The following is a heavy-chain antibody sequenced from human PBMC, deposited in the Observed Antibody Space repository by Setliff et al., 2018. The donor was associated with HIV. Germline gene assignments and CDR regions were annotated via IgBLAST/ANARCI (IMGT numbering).Heavy chain of an antibody. D-gene: IGHD1-26*01. Sequence: GGSLRLSCAVSGFTFITSTMNWVRQAPGKGLEWVASISSSGSYIHFADSVKGRFTISRDNAKNSQYLLMSDLRAEDTAVYYCAAVFTGEPGRSLDYWGQGTPVTVLL. CDR1: GFTFITST. V-gene: IGHV3-21*01. CDR3: AAVFTGEPGRSLDY. CDR2: ISSSGSYI. J-gene: IGHJ4*02.